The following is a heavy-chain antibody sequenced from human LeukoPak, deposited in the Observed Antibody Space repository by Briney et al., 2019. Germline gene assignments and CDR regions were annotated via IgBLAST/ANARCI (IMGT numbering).Heavy chain of an antibody. Sequence: ASVTVSCKASGYTFTTYGISWVRQAPGQGLEWMGWISAYNGNTNYAQKLQGRVTMTTDTSTSTAYMELRSLRSDDTAVYYCAWGRQFASTIFGVVYYYYGMDVWGQGTTVTVSS. J-gene: IGHJ6*02. CDR3: AWGRQFASTIFGVVYYYYGMDV. V-gene: IGHV1-18*01. CDR2: ISAYNGNT. D-gene: IGHD3-3*01. CDR1: GYTFTTYG.